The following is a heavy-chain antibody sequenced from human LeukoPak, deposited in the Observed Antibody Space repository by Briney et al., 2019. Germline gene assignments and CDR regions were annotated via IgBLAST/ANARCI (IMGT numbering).Heavy chain of an antibody. D-gene: IGHD5-18*01. Sequence: ETLSLTCSVSGYSISSGYYWGWIRQPPGKGLEWVANIKQDGSEKYYVDSVKGRFTISRDNAKNSLYLQMNSLRAEDTAVYYCARVSNTANGPRRVGTAFDIWGQGTMVTVSS. V-gene: IGHV3-7*01. CDR3: ARVSNTANGPRRVGTAFDI. J-gene: IGHJ3*02. CDR1: GYSISSGYY. CDR2: IKQDGSEK.